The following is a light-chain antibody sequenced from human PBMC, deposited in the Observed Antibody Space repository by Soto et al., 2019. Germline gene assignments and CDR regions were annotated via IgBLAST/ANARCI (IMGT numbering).Light chain of an antibody. Sequence: DIQMTQSPSFLSASVGDRVTISCRASQAINTYLNWYQQKPGKAPKLLIYGTSDLQNGVPSRFSGGGSGTDFTLTISSLQPEDFATYDCQQIYSTLLITFGQGTRLEV. V-gene: IGKV1-39*01. J-gene: IGKJ5*01. CDR3: QQIYSTLLIT. CDR1: QAINTY. CDR2: GTS.